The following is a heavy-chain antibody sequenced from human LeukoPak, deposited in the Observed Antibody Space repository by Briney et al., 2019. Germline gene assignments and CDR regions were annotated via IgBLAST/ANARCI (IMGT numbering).Heavy chain of an antibody. CDR2: IIPIFGTA. D-gene: IGHD3-22*01. J-gene: IGHJ4*02. V-gene: IGHV1-69*05. CDR1: GGTFSSYA. CDR3: ARAPPYYDSSGYPPYYFDY. Sequence: ASVKVSCKASGGTFSSYAISWVRQAPGQGLEWMGRIIPIFGTANYAQKFQGRVTITTDESTSTAYMELSSLRSEDTAVYYCARAPPYYDSSGYPPYYFDYWGQGTLVTVSS.